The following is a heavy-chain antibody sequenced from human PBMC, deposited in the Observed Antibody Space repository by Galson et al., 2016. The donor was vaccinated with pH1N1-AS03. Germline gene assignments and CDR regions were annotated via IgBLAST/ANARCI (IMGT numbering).Heavy chain of an antibody. CDR3: ARVDSSTYSDGWVPFDY. J-gene: IGHJ4*02. Sequence: SLRLSCAVSGLSVAKNYMSWVRQAPGKGLEWVSSIYTGGDTFYTDSVRGRFTISRDDSKNTLHLQMNSLRAADTAMYCCARVDSSTYSDGWVPFDYWGQGTLVTVSS. CDR1: GLSVAKNY. D-gene: IGHD5-24*01. V-gene: IGHV3-53*01. CDR2: IYTGGDT.